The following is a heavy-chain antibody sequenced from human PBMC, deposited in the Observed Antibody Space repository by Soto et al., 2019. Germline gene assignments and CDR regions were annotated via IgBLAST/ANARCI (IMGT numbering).Heavy chain of an antibody. V-gene: IGHV3-33*08. CDR2: IWYDVSNK. CDR1: GFTFSNYA. Sequence: GGSLIRSCAASGFTFSNYAMTWVRQSPGKGLDCVAVIWYDVSNKYYADSVKGRFTISRDNSKNTLYLQMNSLRAEDTAVYYCARDGKLGYCSGGSCQLYYYGMDVWGQGTTVTVSS. D-gene: IGHD2-15*01. J-gene: IGHJ6*02. CDR3: ARDGKLGYCSGGSCQLYYYGMDV.